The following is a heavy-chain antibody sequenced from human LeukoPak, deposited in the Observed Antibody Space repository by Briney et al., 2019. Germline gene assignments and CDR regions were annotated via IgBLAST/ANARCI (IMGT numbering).Heavy chain of an antibody. CDR1: GGTFSSYG. CDR2: IIPIFGTA. CDR3: ARDGVWLAYYFDY. J-gene: IGHJ4*02. V-gene: IGHV1-69*05. Sequence: SVKVSCKASGGTFSSYGISWVRQAPGQGLEWMGGIIPIFGTANYAQKFQGRVTITTDESTSTAYMELSSLRSEDTAVYYCARDGVWLAYYFDYWGQGTLVIVSS. D-gene: IGHD3-3*01.